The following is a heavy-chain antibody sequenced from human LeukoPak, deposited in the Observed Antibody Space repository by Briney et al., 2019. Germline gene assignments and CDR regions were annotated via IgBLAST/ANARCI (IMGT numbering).Heavy chain of an antibody. CDR2: INWNGGST. J-gene: IGHJ4*02. V-gene: IGHV3-20*04. D-gene: IGHD3-10*01. Sequence: TGGSLRLSCAASGFTFDDYGMSWVRQAPGKGLEWVSGINWNGGSTGYADSVKGRFTISRDNAKNSLYLQMNSLRAEDTALYYCARSVYGSGRENGSFDYWGQGTLVTVSS. CDR1: GFTFDDYG. CDR3: ARSVYGSGRENGSFDY.